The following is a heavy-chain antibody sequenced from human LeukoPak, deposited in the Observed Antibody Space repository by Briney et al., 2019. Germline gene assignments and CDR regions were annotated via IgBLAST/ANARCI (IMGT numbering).Heavy chain of an antibody. CDR1: GFTFSSYA. V-gene: IGHV3-30*04. Sequence: GGSLRLSCAASGFTFSSYAMHWVRQAPGKGLEWVAVISYDGSNKYYADSVKGRFTISRDNSKNTLYLQMNSLRAEDTAVYYCARVLAGGDYYYYGMDVWGQGTTVTVPS. D-gene: IGHD2-21*01. CDR3: ARVLAGGDYYYYGMDV. J-gene: IGHJ6*02. CDR2: ISYDGSNK.